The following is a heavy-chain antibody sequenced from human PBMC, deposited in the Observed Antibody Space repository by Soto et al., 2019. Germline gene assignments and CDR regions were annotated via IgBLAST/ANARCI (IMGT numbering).Heavy chain of an antibody. V-gene: IGHV3-30*18. CDR3: AKSMTTASNHYYGMDV. Sequence: QVQLVESGGGVVQPGRSLRLSCAASGFTFSSYGMHWVRQAPGKGLEWVAVISYDGSNKYYADSVKGRFTISRDNSKNXLYLQMNSLRAEDTAVYYCAKSMTTASNHYYGMDVWGQGTTVTVSS. CDR2: ISYDGSNK. CDR1: GFTFSSYG. J-gene: IGHJ6*02. D-gene: IGHD4-17*01.